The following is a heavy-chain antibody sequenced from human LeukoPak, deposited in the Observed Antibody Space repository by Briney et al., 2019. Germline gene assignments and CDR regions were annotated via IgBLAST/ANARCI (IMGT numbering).Heavy chain of an antibody. CDR3: ASTISGYSSSWYYYYYYMDV. CDR2: INHSGST. J-gene: IGHJ6*03. Sequence: SETLSLTCAVYGGSFSGYYWSWIRQPPGEGLEWIGEINHSGSTNYNPSLKSRVTISVDTSKNQFSLKLSSVTAADTAVYYCASTISGYSSSWYYYYYYMDVWGKGTTVTVSS. D-gene: IGHD6-13*01. CDR1: GGSFSGYY. V-gene: IGHV4-34*01.